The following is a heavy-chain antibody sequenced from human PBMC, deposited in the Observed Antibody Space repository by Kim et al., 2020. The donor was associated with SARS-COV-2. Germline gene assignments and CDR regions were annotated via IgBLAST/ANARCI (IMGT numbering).Heavy chain of an antibody. CDR3: ARDRITGTALPSYWYYGMDV. V-gene: IGHV3-66*01. CDR1: GFTVSSNY. CDR2: IYSGGST. D-gene: IGHD1-20*01. Sequence: GGSLRLSCAASGFTVSSNYMSWVRQAPGKGLECVSVIYSGGSTYYSDSVENRFTISRDKSKNTLHLQMNSLRTEDTAVYYCARDRITGTALPSYWYYGMDVWGQGTTVTVSS. J-gene: IGHJ6*02.